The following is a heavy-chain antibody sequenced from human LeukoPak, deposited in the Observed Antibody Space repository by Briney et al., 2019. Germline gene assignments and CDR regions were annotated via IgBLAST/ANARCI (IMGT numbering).Heavy chain of an antibody. CDR2: ISGSDNST. Sequence: GGSLRLSCAASGLTFSGSAMSWVRQAPGKGLEWVSLISGSDNSTYYADSVKGRFTISRDNSRNTLYLQMNSLRVEDTAVYYCAKVLVLVSANRYYFDYWGQGTLVTVSS. CDR3: AKVLVLVSANRYYFDY. J-gene: IGHJ4*02. V-gene: IGHV3-23*01. D-gene: IGHD2-21*02. CDR1: GLTFSGSA.